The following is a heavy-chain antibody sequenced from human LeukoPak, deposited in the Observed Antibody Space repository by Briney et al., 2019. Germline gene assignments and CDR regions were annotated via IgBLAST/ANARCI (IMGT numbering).Heavy chain of an antibody. CDR2: IYHSGST. CDR3: ARAIYDYVGGLPNWFDP. J-gene: IGHJ5*02. Sequence: SETLSLTCTVSGGSISSGGYYWSWIRQPPGKGLEWIGYIYHSGSTYYNPSLKSRVTISVDRSKNQFSLKLSSVTAADTAVYYCARAIYDYVGGLPNWFDPWGQGTLVTVSS. D-gene: IGHD3-16*01. V-gene: IGHV4-30-2*01. CDR1: GGSISSGGYY.